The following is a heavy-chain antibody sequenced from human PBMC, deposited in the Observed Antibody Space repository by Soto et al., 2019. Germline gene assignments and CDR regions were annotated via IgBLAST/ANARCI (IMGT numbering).Heavy chain of an antibody. J-gene: IGHJ5*02. CDR1: GYTLTELS. V-gene: IGHV1-24*01. D-gene: IGHD2-15*01. CDR3: ATSLLHCSGGSCYSGWSDP. CDR2: FDPEDGET. Sequence: ASVKVSCKVSGYTLTELSMHWVRQAPGKGLEWMGGFDPEDGETIYAQKFQGRVTMTEDTSTDTAYMELSSLRSEDTAVYYCATSLLHCSGGSCYSGWSDPWGQGTLVTVSS.